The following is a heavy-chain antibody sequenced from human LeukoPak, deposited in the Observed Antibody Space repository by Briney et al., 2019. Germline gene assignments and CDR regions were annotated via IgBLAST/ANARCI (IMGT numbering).Heavy chain of an antibody. Sequence: ASVKVSCKASGFTFTSSAMQWVRQARGQRPEWIGWIVVGSGNTNYAQKFQERVTITRDMSTSTAYMELSSLRSEDTAVYYCAAMLAGGSPTSGDAFDIWGQGTMVTVSS. CDR2: IVVGSGNT. V-gene: IGHV1-58*02. J-gene: IGHJ3*02. CDR3: AAMLAGGSPTSGDAFDI. CDR1: GFTFTSSA. D-gene: IGHD1-26*01.